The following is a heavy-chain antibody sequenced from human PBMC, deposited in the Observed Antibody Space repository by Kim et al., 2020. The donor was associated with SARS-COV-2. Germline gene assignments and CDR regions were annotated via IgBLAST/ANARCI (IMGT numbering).Heavy chain of an antibody. CDR2: IYYSGST. Sequence: SETLSLTYTVSGGSISSSSYYWGWIRQPPGKGLEWIGSIYYSGSTYYNPSLKSRVTISVDTSKNQFSLKLSSVTAADTAVYYCARDSEAAAGNYYYYYGMDVWGQGTTVTVSS. CDR1: GGSISSSSYY. CDR3: ARDSEAAAGNYYYYYGMDV. D-gene: IGHD6-13*01. J-gene: IGHJ6*02. V-gene: IGHV4-39*07.